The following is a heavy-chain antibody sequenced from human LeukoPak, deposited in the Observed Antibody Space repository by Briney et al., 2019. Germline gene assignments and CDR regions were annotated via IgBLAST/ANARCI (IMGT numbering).Heavy chain of an antibody. CDR1: GYTFTSYG. D-gene: IGHD3-3*01. J-gene: IGHJ5*02. Sequence: ASVKVSCKASGYTFTSYGIGWVRQAPGQGLEWMGWISPYNGNTKYPQKFQGRVIMTTDTATTTVYMELRSLTSDDTAMYYCAVQGGYAWSWFDPWGQGTLVTVSS. V-gene: IGHV1-18*01. CDR2: ISPYNGNT. CDR3: AVQGGYAWSWFDP.